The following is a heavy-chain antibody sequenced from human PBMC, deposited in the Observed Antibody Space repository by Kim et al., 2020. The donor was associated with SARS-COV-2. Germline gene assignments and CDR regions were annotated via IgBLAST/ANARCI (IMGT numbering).Heavy chain of an antibody. CDR1: GDSVSSNSAA. CDR2: TYYRSKWYN. CDR3: ARDHDHVDIVATIPGGGMDV. D-gene: IGHD5-12*01. Sequence: SQTLSLTCAISGDSVSSNSAAWNWIRQSPSRGLEWLGRTYYRSKWYNDYAVSVKSRITINPDTSKNQFSLQLNSVTPEDTAVYYCARDHDHVDIVATIPGGGMDVWGQGTTVTVSS. V-gene: IGHV6-1*01. J-gene: IGHJ6*02.